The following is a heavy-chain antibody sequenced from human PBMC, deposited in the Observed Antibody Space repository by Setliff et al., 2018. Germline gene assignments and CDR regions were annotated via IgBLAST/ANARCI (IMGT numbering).Heavy chain of an antibody. J-gene: IGHJ4*02. CDR2: ISGSGTYT. CDR3: ARDGGDY. V-gene: IGHV3-21*01. CDR1: GFTFSNFG. D-gene: IGHD3-16*01. Sequence: GGSLRLSCAASGFTFSNFGMNWVRQAPGKGLEWVSSISGSGTYTYTADSVKGRFTISRDNAKNSLYLQMNSLRAEDTAVYYCARDGGDYWGQGTLVTVSS.